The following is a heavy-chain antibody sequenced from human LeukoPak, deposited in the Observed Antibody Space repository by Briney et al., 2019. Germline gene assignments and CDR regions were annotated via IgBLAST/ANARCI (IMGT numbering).Heavy chain of an antibody. Sequence: ASVKVSCKASGYTFTGYYMHWVRQAPGQGLEWMGWINPNSGGTNYAQKFQGRVTMTRDTSISTAYMELSRLRSDDTAVYYCARDGTGSSSRSFDYWGQGTLVTVSS. CDR3: ARDGTGSSSRSFDY. J-gene: IGHJ4*02. CDR2: INPNSGGT. CDR1: GYTFTGYY. D-gene: IGHD6-19*01. V-gene: IGHV1-2*02.